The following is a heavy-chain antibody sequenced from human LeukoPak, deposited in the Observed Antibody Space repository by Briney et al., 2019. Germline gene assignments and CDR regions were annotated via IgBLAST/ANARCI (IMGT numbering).Heavy chain of an antibody. CDR3: ASERRYYYDSSGPFHDAFDI. D-gene: IGHD3-22*01. CDR1: GFTFSDYY. J-gene: IGHJ3*02. Sequence: GGSLRLSCAASGFTFSDYYMSWIRQAPGKGLEWVSYISSSGSTIYYADSVKGRFTISRDNAKNSLYLQMNSLRAEDTAVYYCASERRYYYDSSGPFHDAFDIWGQGTMVTVSS. CDR2: ISSSGSTI. V-gene: IGHV3-11*01.